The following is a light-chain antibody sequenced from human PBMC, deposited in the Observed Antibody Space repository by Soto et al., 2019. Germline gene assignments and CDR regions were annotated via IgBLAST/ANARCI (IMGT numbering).Light chain of an antibody. J-gene: IGLJ7*01. V-gene: IGLV2-14*01. CDR3: CSFDTKTTFWV. Sequence: QSALTQPASVSGSPGQSITISCTGTSDDVGGYNYVSWYQQHPGKAPKLMIFEGTKRPSGVSDRFSGSRSGNTASLTISGLQPEDEAHYHCCSFDTKTTFWVFGGGTQLTVL. CDR1: SDDVGGYNY. CDR2: EGT.